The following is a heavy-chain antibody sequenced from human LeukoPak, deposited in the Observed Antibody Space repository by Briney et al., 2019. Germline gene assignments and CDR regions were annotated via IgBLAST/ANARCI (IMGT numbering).Heavy chain of an antibody. J-gene: IGHJ5*02. CDR1: GGSISSYY. Sequence: PSETLSLTCTVSGGSISSYYWSWIRQPPGKGLEWIGYIYYSGSTNYNPSLKGRVTISVDTSKNQFSLKLSSVTAADTAVYYCAREIGYSGYDRPAAATNWFDPWGQGTLVTVSS. V-gene: IGHV4-59*01. D-gene: IGHD5-12*01. CDR3: AREIGYSGYDRPAAATNWFDP. CDR2: IYYSGST.